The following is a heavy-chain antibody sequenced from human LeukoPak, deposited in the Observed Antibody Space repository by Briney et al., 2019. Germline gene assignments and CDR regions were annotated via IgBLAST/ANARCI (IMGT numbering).Heavy chain of an antibody. CDR2: ISSDGITS. V-gene: IGHV3-74*01. D-gene: IGHD1-26*01. CDR3: ARDRDWELFDY. Sequence: GGSLRLSCAASGFTFSDYWMHWVRQSPTKGMVRVARISSDGITSSYADSVKGRFTISRDNAKNTVYLQMNDLGAEDTAVYYCARDRDWELFDYWGQGTLDTVSS. J-gene: IGHJ4*02. CDR1: GFTFSDYW.